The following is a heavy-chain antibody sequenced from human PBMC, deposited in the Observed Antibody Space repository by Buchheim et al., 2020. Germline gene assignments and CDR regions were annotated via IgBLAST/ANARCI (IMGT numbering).Heavy chain of an antibody. D-gene: IGHD2-21*02. CDR2: IYYSGST. CDR3: ASSYCGGDCYRIVESSSPYYYYGMDV. V-gene: IGHV4-30-4*01. J-gene: IGHJ6*02. CDR1: GGSISSGDYY. Sequence: QVQLQESGPGLVKPSQTLSLTCTVSGGSISSGDYYWSWIRQPPGKGLEWIGYIYYSGSTYYNPSLKSRVTISVDTSKNQFSLKLSSVTAADTAVYYCASSYCGGDCYRIVESSSPYYYYGMDVWGQGTT.